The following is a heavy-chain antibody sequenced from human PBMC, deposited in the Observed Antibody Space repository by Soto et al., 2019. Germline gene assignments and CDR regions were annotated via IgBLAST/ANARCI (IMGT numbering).Heavy chain of an antibody. CDR3: SRRAPEGFDP. V-gene: IGHV4-39*01. CDR2: VNYSGNT. Sequence: QLQLQESGPGLVKASETMSLTCAVSGGSLGSSAYYWGWIRQAPGKGLEWVGSVNYSGNTYYNPSLKSRVTRSVDTSRNQLSLKLSSVTAADTALSYCSRRAPEGFDPWGQGTLVTVSS. CDR1: GGSLGSSAYY. J-gene: IGHJ5*02.